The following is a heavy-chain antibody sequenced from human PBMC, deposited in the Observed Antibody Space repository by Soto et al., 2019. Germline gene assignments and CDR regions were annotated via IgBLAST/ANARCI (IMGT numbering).Heavy chain of an antibody. D-gene: IGHD2-2*01. CDR3: ARVGYCNTTNCLFYCYHYGMDV. CDR2: IIPIFHTA. Sequence: GASVKVSCKASGDTFNSYAISWVRQAPGQGLQWMGGIIPIFHTANYAQKFQARVTMTADESASTAYMELSGLRSEDTAVYYCARVGYCNTTNCLFYCYHYGMDVWGQGTTVTVSS. V-gene: IGHV1-69*13. CDR1: GDTFNSYA. J-gene: IGHJ6*02.